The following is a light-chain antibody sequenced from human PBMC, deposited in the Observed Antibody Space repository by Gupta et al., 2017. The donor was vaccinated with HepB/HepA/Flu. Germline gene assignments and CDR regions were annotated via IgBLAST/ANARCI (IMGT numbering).Light chain of an antibody. CDR2: AAS. J-gene: IGKJ1*01. V-gene: IGKV1-6*01. Sequence: AIQMTQSPSSLSASVGDRVTITCRASQGIRNDLGWYQQKPGKAPKLLIYAASNLESGVPSRFSGSGSGADFILTISSLQPEDFATYYCLQDYTYPRTFGQGTKVEIK. CDR1: QGIRND. CDR3: LQDYTYPRT.